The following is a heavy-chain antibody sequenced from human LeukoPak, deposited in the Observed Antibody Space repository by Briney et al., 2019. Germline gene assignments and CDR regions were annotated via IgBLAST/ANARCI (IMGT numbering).Heavy chain of an antibody. Sequence: PGGSLRLSCAASGFTFSSYGMHWVRQAPGKGLEWVAVIWYDGSNKYYADSVKGRFTISRDNSKNTLYLQMNSLRAEDTAVYYCARDHTPFTVLSRFDPWGQGTLVTVSS. CDR3: ARDHTPFTVLSRFDP. CDR2: IWYDGSNK. J-gene: IGHJ5*02. CDR1: GFTFSSYG. V-gene: IGHV3-33*01. D-gene: IGHD2-2*02.